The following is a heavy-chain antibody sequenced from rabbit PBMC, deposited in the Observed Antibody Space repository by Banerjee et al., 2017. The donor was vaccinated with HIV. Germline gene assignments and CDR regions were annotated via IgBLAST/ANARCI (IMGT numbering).Heavy chain of an antibody. J-gene: IGHJ4*01. CDR1: GIDFSSYYY. Sequence: QSLEESGGDLVKPEGSLTLTCTASGIDFSSYYYMCWVRQAPGKGLELIACMYAGSSGSTYYASWAKGRFTISKTSSTTVTLQLTSLTAADTATYFCARGALGYAGYDLWGPGTLVTVS. CDR3: ARGALGYAGYDL. D-gene: IGHD7-1*01. CDR2: MYAGSSGST. V-gene: IGHV1S40*01.